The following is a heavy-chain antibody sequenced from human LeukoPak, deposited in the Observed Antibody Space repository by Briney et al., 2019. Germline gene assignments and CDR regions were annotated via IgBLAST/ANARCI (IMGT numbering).Heavy chain of an antibody. CDR1: GYSYTSYW. Sequence: GESLKISCKGSGYSYTSYWIGWVRQMPGKGLEWMGIIYPGDSDTRYSPSFQGQVTISADKSISTAYLQWSSLKASDTAMYYCARHEGGETIVGATINWFDPWGQGTLVTVSS. D-gene: IGHD1-26*01. CDR3: ARHEGGETIVGATINWFDP. CDR2: IYPGDSDT. V-gene: IGHV5-51*01. J-gene: IGHJ5*02.